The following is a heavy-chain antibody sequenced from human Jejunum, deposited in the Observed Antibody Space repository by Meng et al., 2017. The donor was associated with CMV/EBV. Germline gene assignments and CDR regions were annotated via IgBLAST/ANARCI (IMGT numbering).Heavy chain of an antibody. CDR1: GFTFSSYS. D-gene: IGHD2/OR15-2a*01. CDR2: IYDSGKI. CDR3: ARGAFD. Sequence: SLKISWATSGFTFSSYSLSWVRQAPGKGLEWVSVIYDSGKIYYADSVKGRFIISRDHSKNTLYLEMNSLRVEDTALYYCARGAFDWGQGTLVTVSS. J-gene: IGHJ4*02. V-gene: IGHV3-66*03.